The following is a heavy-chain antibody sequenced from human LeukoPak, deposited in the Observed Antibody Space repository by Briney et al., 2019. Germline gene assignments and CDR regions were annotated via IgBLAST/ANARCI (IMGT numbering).Heavy chain of an antibody. CDR2: IYYSGST. V-gene: IGHV4-39*02. Sequence: PSETLSLTCTVSGGSISSSSYYWGWFRQPPGKGLEWIGSIYYSGSTYYNPSLKSRVTISVDTSKNQFSLKLSSVTAADTAVYYCAREGVPYYDILTGYYKGMVSDVWGKGTTVTISS. CDR1: GGSISSSSYY. CDR3: AREGVPYYDILTGYYKGMVSDV. D-gene: IGHD3-9*01. J-gene: IGHJ6*04.